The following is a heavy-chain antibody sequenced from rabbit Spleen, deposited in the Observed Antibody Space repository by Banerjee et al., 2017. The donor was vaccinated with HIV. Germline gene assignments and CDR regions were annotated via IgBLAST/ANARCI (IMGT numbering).Heavy chain of an antibody. CDR2: IYAGSTGTI. CDR3: ARDAGNTYRINNLDL. CDR1: GFSFSAVHW. Sequence: QSLEESGGDLVKPGASLTLTCTASGFSFSAVHWIYWVRQAPGKGLEWIGTIYAGSTGTIDYASWAKGRFTISKTSSTTVTLQMTSLTAADTATYFCARDAGNTYRINNLDLWGQGTLVTVS. J-gene: IGHJ3*01. D-gene: IGHD8-1*01. V-gene: IGHV1S40*01.